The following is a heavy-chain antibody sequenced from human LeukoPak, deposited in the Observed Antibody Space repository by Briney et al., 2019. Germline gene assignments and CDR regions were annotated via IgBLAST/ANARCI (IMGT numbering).Heavy chain of an antibody. D-gene: IGHD3-16*02. CDR1: GYTFTSYG. V-gene: IGHV1-18*01. CDR3: ARVGPDYDYVWGSYLNYFDY. Sequence: GASVKVSCKASGYTFTSYGISWVRQAPGQGLEWMGWISAYNGNTNYAQKLQGRVTMTTDTSTSTAYMELRSLRSDDTAVYYCARVGPDYDYVWGSYLNYFDYWGQGTLVTVSS. J-gene: IGHJ4*02. CDR2: ISAYNGNT.